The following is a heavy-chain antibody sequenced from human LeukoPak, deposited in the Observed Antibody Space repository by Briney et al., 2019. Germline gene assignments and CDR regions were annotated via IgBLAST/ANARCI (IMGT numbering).Heavy chain of an antibody. Sequence: ASVKVSCKASGGTFSSYAISWVRQAPGQGLEWMGWISAYNGNTNYAQKLQGRVTMTTDTSTSTAYMELRSLRSDDTAVYYCARDTAMVTGSALDYWGQGTLVTVSS. CDR1: GGTFSSYA. CDR3: ARDTAMVTGSALDY. D-gene: IGHD5-18*01. CDR2: ISAYNGNT. V-gene: IGHV1-18*01. J-gene: IGHJ4*02.